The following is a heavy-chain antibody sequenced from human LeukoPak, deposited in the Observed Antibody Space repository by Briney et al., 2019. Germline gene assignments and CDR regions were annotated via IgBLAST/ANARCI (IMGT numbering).Heavy chain of an antibody. CDR3: ARLGEIASYYDSSGSINPFDY. V-gene: IGHV5-51*01. CDR1: GYSFTSYW. Sequence: GESLKISCKGSGYSFTSYWIGWVRQMPGKGLEWMGIIYPGDSDTRYSPSFQGQVTISADKSISTAYLQWSSLKASDTAMYYCARLGEIASYYDSSGSINPFDYWGQGTLVTVSS. CDR2: IYPGDSDT. J-gene: IGHJ4*02. D-gene: IGHD3-22*01.